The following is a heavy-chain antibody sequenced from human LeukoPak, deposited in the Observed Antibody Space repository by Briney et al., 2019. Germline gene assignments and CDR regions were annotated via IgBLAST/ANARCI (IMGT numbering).Heavy chain of an antibody. CDR3: AKVRQGWVDKRGGLAS. V-gene: IGHV3-30*18. Sequence: GRSLRLSCAASGFTFSSYGMHWVRQAPGKGLEWVAVISYDGSNKYYADSVKGRFTISRDNSKNTLYLQMNSLRAEDTSVYYCAKVRQGWVDKRGGLASWGRGPLFTFSS. CDR2: ISYDGSNK. CDR1: GFTFSSYG. D-gene: IGHD3-10*01. J-gene: IGHJ5*02.